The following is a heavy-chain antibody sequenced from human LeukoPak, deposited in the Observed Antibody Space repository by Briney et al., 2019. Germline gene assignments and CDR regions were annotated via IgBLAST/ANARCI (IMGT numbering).Heavy chain of an antibody. Sequence: GRSLRLSCAASGFTFNDYGMHWVRQAPGKGLEWVAVISYDGSNKYYTDSVKGRFTISRDNSKSTLYLQMNSLRAEDTAVYYCVKDNPLDYWGQGTLVIVSS. J-gene: IGHJ4*02. V-gene: IGHV3-30*18. D-gene: IGHD1-14*01. CDR2: ISYDGSNK. CDR1: GFTFNDYG. CDR3: VKDNPLDY.